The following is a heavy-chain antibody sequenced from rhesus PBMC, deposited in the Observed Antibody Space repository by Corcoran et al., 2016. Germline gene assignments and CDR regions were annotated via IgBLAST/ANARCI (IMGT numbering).Heavy chain of an antibody. D-gene: IGHD3-34*01. CDR3: ARLVGWGDYYQDFDY. V-gene: IGHV3-110*01. CDR1: GFTFSSYW. Sequence: EVQLVESGGGLAKPGGPLRLSCAASGFTFSSYWRYWVRQAPGKGLEWVSSSSSGTGSPPLYPDAVKGRFNISSDIAKNTVYLQMNSLRAEATAVYYCARLVGWGDYYQDFDYWGQGVLVTVSS. J-gene: IGHJ4*01. CDR2: SSSGTGSPP.